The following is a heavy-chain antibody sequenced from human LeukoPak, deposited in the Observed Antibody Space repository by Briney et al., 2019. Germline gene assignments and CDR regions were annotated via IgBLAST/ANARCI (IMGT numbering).Heavy chain of an antibody. V-gene: IGHV4-4*07. CDR2: IYTSGST. CDR1: GGSISSYY. Sequence: SETLSLTCTVSGGSISSYYWSWIRQPAGKGLEWIGRIYTSGSTNYNPSLKSRVTMSVDTSKNQFSLRLSSVTAADTAVYYCARDRGYSSGLDAFDIWGQGTMVTVSS. J-gene: IGHJ3*02. CDR3: ARDRGYSSGLDAFDI. D-gene: IGHD6-19*01.